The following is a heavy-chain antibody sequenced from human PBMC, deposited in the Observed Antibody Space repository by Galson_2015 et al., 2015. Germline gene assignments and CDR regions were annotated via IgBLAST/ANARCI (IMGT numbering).Heavy chain of an antibody. CDR3: ARVGSGYDFWSGYWASYYFDY. CDR1: GFTFSDYY. CDR2: ISSSGSTI. J-gene: IGHJ4*02. Sequence: LRLSCAASGFTFSDYYMSWIRQAPGKGLEWVSYISSSGSTIYYADSVKGRFTISRDNAKNSLYLQMNSLRAEDTAVYYCARVGSGYDFWSGYWASYYFDYWGQGTLVTVSS. V-gene: IGHV3-11*01. D-gene: IGHD3-3*01.